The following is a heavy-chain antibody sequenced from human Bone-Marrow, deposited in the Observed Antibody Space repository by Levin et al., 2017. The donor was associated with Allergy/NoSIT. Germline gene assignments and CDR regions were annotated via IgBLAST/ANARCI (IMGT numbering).Heavy chain of an antibody. CDR2: ISISGSFA. J-gene: IGHJ4*02. D-gene: IGHD2-2*01. Sequence: PGGSLRLSCAASGFTFSDHYMNWIRQAPGKGLELISYISISGSFANYADSARGRFTISRDNAKNSLSLQMNSLRADDTAVYYCARGSLVVPAFVDFWGQGTLVTVSS. CDR1: GFTFSDHY. CDR3: ARGSLVVPAFVDF. V-gene: IGHV3-11*06.